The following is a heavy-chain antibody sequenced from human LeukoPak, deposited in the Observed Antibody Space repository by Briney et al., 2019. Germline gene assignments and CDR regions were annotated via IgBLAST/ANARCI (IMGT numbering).Heavy chain of an antibody. CDR2: INHSGST. CDR1: GGSFSGYY. Sequence: SSETLSLTCAVYGGSFSGYYWSWIRQPPGKGLEWIGEINHSGSTNYNPSLKSRVTISVDTSKNQFSLKLSSVTAADTAVYYCARQVYYGGYYYYYMDVWGKGTTVTVSS. D-gene: IGHD3-10*01. V-gene: IGHV4-34*01. CDR3: ARQVYYGGYYYYYMDV. J-gene: IGHJ6*03.